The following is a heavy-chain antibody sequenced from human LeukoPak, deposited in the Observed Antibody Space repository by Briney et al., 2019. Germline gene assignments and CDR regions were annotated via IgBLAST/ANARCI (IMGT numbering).Heavy chain of an antibody. D-gene: IGHD3-22*01. V-gene: IGHV4-34*01. Sequence: SETLSLTCAVYGGSFSGYYWSWIRQPPGKGLEWIGEINHSGSTNYNPSLKSRVTTSVDTSKNQFSLKLSSVTAADTAVYYCAKYGGYYDSSGLYYFDYWGQGTLVTVSS. CDR3: AKYGGYYDSSGLYYFDY. J-gene: IGHJ4*02. CDR1: GGSFSGYY. CDR2: INHSGST.